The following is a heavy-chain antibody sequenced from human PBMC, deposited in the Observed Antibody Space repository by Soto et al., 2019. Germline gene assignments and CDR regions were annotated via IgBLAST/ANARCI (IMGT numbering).Heavy chain of an antibody. Sequence: QVLLVESGGGLVQPGGSLRLSCATSGFIFSDYYMHWIRQAPGKGLEWISYISGSGRIIQYAYSEKGRFTISRDNAQNSLYLQMNSLRAEDTALYFCARDFDADSRTDFDYWGQGTLVTVSS. V-gene: IGHV3-11*01. CDR3: ARDFDADSRTDFDY. J-gene: IGHJ4*02. CDR2: ISGSGRII. CDR1: GFIFSDYY. D-gene: IGHD4-17*01.